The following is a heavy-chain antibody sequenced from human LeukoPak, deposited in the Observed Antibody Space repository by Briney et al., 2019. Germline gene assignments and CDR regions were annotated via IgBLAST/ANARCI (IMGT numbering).Heavy chain of an antibody. CDR1: GFTFDDYG. CDR3: ARDGLYYYDSSGYPY. CDR2: INWNGGST. J-gene: IGHJ4*02. V-gene: IGHV3-20*04. Sequence: GGSLRLSCAASGFTFDDYGMSWVRQAPGKGLEWVSGINWNGGSTGYADSVKGRFTISRDNAKNSLYLQMNSVRVEDTAVYYCARDGLYYYDSSGYPYWGQGTLVTVSS. D-gene: IGHD3-22*01.